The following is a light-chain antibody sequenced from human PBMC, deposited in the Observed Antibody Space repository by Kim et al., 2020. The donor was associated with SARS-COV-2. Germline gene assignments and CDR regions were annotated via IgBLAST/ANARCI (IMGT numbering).Light chain of an antibody. CDR2: DAI. V-gene: IGKV1-39*01. CDR1: QSISSS. CDR3: QQSYITSLT. Sequence: ANVDDRVTISCRASQSISSSLNWYQQKAGKAPKLLIYDAISLQSGVPSRFSGSESGTDFTLTISSLQPEDFASYYCQQSYITSLTFGGGTKVDIK. J-gene: IGKJ4*01.